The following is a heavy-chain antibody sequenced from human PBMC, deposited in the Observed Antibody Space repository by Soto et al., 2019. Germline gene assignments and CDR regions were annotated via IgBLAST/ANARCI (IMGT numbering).Heavy chain of an antibody. CDR3: ASAVAVSAACDY. D-gene: IGHD6-19*01. J-gene: IGHJ4*02. CDR1: GYTFTGYA. Sequence: QVQLVQSGAEEKKPGASVKVSCKASGYTFTGYAMHWVRQAPGQGLAWMGWINAGNGNTTYSQKVQGRVTITRYTTATTTDMALRSLGYEDTGVYYFASAVAVSAACDYWGQGTLVTVSS. V-gene: IGHV1-3*05. CDR2: INAGNGNT.